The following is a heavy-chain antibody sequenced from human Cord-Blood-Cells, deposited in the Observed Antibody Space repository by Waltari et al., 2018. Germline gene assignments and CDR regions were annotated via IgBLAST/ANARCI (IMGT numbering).Heavy chain of an antibody. CDR3: ASIGYCSGGSCYSDY. Sequence: QVQLQQWGAGLLKPSETLSLTCAVYGGSFSGYYWSWIRQPPGKGLEWIGEINHSGSTNDNPSLKSRVTISVDTSKNQFSLKLSSVTAADTAVYYCASIGYCSGGSCYSDYWGQGTLVTVSS. CDR1: GGSFSGYY. CDR2: INHSGST. J-gene: IGHJ4*02. D-gene: IGHD2-15*01. V-gene: IGHV4-34*01.